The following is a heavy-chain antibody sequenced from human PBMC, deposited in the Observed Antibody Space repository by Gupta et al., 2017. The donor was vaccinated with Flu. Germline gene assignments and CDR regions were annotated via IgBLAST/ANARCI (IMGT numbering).Heavy chain of an antibody. V-gene: IGHV3-73*02. D-gene: IGHD3-16*01. J-gene: IGHJ6*02. Sequence: QLVSSGGGLLPPGGSMQISWESRGFSVDRTATHVVRQASGKGLEWVGRIRSKANNFATAYAEWVNGRFTISRNDARNTAYMQMDSLKTEDTAVDYGTRGGVEVSPRYGRDVWGQGTTVTVSS. CDR1: GFSVDRTA. CDR2: IRSKANNFAT. CDR3: TRGGVEVSPRYGRDV.